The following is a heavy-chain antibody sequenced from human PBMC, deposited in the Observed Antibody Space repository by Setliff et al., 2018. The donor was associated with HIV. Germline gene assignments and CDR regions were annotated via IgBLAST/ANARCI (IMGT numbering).Heavy chain of an antibody. J-gene: IGHJ4*02. D-gene: IGHD5-12*01. V-gene: IGHV1-18*01. CDR2: ISAYNGNT. CDR3: ARRKSVRDGYTSDY. Sequence: GASVKVSCKASGYTFSSYGISWVRQAPGQGLEWMGWISAYNGNTNYAQKLQGRVTMTTDTSTSTAYMELRRLSSDDTAVYYCARRKSVRDGYTSDYWGQGTLVTVSS. CDR1: GYTFSSYG.